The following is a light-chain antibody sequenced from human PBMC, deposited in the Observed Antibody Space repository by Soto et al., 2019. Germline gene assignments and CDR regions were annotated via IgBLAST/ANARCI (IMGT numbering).Light chain of an antibody. CDR3: QEYTTSFTWT. CDR2: KAS. V-gene: IGKV1-5*03. CDR1: QSITDR. J-gene: IGKJ1*01. Sequence: DIQMTQSPSTLSASVGDKVTITCRASQSITDRLAWYQQKSGRAPKVLIYKASTLESGVPSRFSASGFGTEFTLTISGVQPDDFATYYCQEYTTSFTWTFGPGTKVEI.